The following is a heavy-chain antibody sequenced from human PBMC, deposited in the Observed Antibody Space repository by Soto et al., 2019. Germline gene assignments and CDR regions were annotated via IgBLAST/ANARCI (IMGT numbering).Heavy chain of an antibody. V-gene: IGHV3-53*01. CDR3: ARGLYDSGSFYFDF. J-gene: IGHJ4*02. D-gene: IGHD3-10*01. Sequence: EVQLVESGGGLIQPGGSLRLSCAASGFNFIRKYMIWVRQAPGKGLEWVSFLNSGGTTYYADSVKGRFTISRDTSENTLYLQMNSLRAEDTAVYYCARGLYDSGSFYFDFWGQGTLVTVSS. CDR2: LNSGGTT. CDR1: GFNFIRKY.